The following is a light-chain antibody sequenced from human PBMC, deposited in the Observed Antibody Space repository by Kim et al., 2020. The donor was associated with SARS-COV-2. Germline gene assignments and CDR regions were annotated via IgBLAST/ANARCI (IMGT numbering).Light chain of an antibody. CDR2: GAS. CDR3: QQYASSPRT. Sequence: TPGERATLSGRTSQSVNSSFLAWYKQKPGQAPRLLIYGASSRATGIPDRFSGSGSGTDFSLTISRLEPEDFAVYYCQQYASSPRTFGQGTKVDIK. CDR1: QSVNSSF. V-gene: IGKV3-20*01. J-gene: IGKJ1*01.